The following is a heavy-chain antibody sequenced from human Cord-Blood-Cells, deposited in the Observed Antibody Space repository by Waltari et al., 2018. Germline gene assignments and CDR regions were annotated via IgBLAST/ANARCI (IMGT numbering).Heavy chain of an antibody. CDR2: IYHSGDT. V-gene: IGHV4-38-2*02. CDR3: ARSQELRYYFDY. J-gene: IGHJ4*02. CDR1: GYSISSGYY. D-gene: IGHD1-26*01. Sequence: QVQLQESGPGLVKPSETLSLTCTVSGYSISSGYYWGWIRQPPGKGLEWIGSIYHSGDTSYNPSLKSRVTISVDTSKNQFSLKLSSVTAADTAVYYCARSQELRYYFDYWGQGTLVTVSS.